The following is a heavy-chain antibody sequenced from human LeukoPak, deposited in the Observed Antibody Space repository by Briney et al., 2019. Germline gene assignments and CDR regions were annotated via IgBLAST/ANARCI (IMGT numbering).Heavy chain of an antibody. D-gene: IGHD3-22*01. Sequence: PGRPLRLSCAASGFTFSSYGMHWVRQAPGKGLEWVAVIWYDGSNKFYADSVKGRFIISRDNSKNTLYLQMNSLRAEDTALYYCARDEYYYDSSGYFFYPTVHDAFDIWGQGTLVTVSS. CDR1: GFTFSSYG. V-gene: IGHV3-33*01. CDR3: ARDEYYYDSSGYFFYPTVHDAFDI. J-gene: IGHJ3*02. CDR2: IWYDGSNK.